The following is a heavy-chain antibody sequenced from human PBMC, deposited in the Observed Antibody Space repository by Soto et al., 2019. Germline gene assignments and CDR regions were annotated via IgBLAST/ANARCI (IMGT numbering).Heavy chain of an antibody. J-gene: IGHJ5*02. CDR2: INAGNGNT. CDR1: GYTFTSYA. V-gene: IGHV1-3*01. Sequence: QVQLVQSGAEVKKPGALVKVSCKASGYTFTSYAMHWVRQAPGQRLEWMGWINAGNGNTKYSQKFQDRVTITRDTSASTAYMELSSLRSEDTAVYYCARDEFPYYYDSSGYGWFDPWGQGTLVTVSS. CDR3: ARDEFPYYYDSSGYGWFDP. D-gene: IGHD3-22*01.